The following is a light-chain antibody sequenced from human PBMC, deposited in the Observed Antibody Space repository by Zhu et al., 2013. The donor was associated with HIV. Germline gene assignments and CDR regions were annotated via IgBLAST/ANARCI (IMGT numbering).Light chain of an antibody. CDR2: WAS. CDR1: QRILFSSNSKNY. CDR3: QQYYSTPLT. Sequence: DIVMTQSPDSLAVSLGERATINCKSSQRILFSSNSKNYLAWYQQKPGQPPKLLIYWASSRESGVPDRFGGSGSGTDFSLTISSLQAEDVAVYYCQQYYSTPLTFGQGTKVEIK. J-gene: IGKJ1*01. V-gene: IGKV4-1*01.